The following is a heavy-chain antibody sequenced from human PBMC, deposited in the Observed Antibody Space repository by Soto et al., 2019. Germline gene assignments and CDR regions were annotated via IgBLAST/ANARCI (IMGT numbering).Heavy chain of an antibody. V-gene: IGHV3-30*18. CDR1: GFTFSSYG. CDR3: AKDVVVGATTGLGDYYYYYGMDV. D-gene: IGHD1-26*01. CDR2: ISYDGSNK. J-gene: IGHJ6*02. Sequence: GGSLRLSCAASGFTFSSYGMHWVRQAPGKGLEWVAVISYDGSNKYYADSVKGPFTIPRDNSKNTLYLQMNSLRAEDTAVFYCAKDVVVGATTGLGDYYYYYGMDVWGQGTTVTVSS.